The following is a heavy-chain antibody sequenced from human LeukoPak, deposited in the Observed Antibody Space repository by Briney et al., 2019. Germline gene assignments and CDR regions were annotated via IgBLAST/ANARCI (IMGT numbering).Heavy chain of an antibody. J-gene: IGHJ4*02. Sequence: GGSLRLSCAASGFTFNSYWMNWVRQAPGKGLEWVANIKPDGSEKYYVDSVKGRFTISRDNAKNSLYLQMNSLRAEDTAVYYCARDYYYDSSGYYAGYWGQGTLVTVSS. CDR2: IKPDGSEK. CDR1: GFTFNSYW. D-gene: IGHD3-22*01. V-gene: IGHV3-7*01. CDR3: ARDYYYDSSGYYAGY.